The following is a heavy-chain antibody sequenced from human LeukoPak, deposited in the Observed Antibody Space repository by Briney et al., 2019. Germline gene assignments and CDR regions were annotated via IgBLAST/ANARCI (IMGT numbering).Heavy chain of an antibody. V-gene: IGHV4-39*07. D-gene: IGHD3-22*01. Sequence: SETLSLTCSVSGDSISSSSSYWSWIRQPPGKGLEWIGEINHSGSTNYNPSLKSPVTISVDTSKNQFSLKLSSVTAADTAVYYCARRDYYDSSGYYYEGYYFDYWGQGTLVTVSS. CDR3: ARRDYYDSSGYYYEGYYFDY. CDR2: INHSGST. J-gene: IGHJ4*02. CDR1: GDSISSSSSY.